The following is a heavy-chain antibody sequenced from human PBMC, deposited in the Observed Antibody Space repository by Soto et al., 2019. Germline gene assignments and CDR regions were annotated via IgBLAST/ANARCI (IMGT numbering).Heavy chain of an antibody. V-gene: IGHV4-61*08. Sequence: SETLSLTCIVSGGFISSNDFYWSWIRQHPGKGLEWIGYIYYSGSTNYNPSLKSRVTISVDTSKNQFSLKLSSVTAADTAVYYCARGNRYCSGGSCYPRPFFYYYGMDVWGQGTTVTVSS. CDR2: IYYSGST. CDR3: ARGNRYCSGGSCYPRPFFYYYGMDV. D-gene: IGHD2-15*01. J-gene: IGHJ6*02. CDR1: GGFISSNDFY.